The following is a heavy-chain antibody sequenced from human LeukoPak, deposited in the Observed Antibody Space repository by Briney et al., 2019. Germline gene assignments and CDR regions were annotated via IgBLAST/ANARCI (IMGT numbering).Heavy chain of an antibody. J-gene: IGHJ4*02. CDR2: ISSNGGST. Sequence: GGSLRLSCSASGFTFSSYAMHWVRQAPGKGLEYVSAISSNGGSTYYADSVKGRFTISRDNSKNTLYLQMSSLGAEDTAVYYCVKGGIAVAGSNFDYWGQGTLVTVSS. D-gene: IGHD6-19*01. CDR3: VKGGIAVAGSNFDY. V-gene: IGHV3-64D*06. CDR1: GFTFSSYA.